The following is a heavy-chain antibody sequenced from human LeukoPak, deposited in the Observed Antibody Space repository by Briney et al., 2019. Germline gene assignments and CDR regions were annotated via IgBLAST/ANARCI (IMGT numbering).Heavy chain of an antibody. D-gene: IGHD3-22*01. CDR1: GFTFSSYA. J-gene: IGHJ6*03. CDR2: IRYDGSNK. V-gene: IGHV3-30*02. CDR3: AKAHRHYYDSSGYYHHYYYYYMDV. Sequence: GGSLRLSCAASGFTFSSYAMSWVRQAPGKGLEWVAFIRYDGSNKYYADSVKGRFTISRDNSKNTLYLQMNSLRAEDTAVYYCAKAHRHYYDSSGYYHHYYYYYMDVWGKGTTVTISS.